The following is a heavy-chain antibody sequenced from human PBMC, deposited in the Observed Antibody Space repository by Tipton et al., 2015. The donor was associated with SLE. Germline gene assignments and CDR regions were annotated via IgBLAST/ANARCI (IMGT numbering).Heavy chain of an antibody. J-gene: IGHJ6*02. CDR3: ATGVDIAHPFDGMDV. Sequence: QVQLVQSGSELKRPGASVKVSCKASGYTLSRHAMYWVRQAPRQGLECMGWINTNTGNPTYAQGFTGRFVFSLDTSVSTTYLQISSLKAEDTAIYYCATGVDIAHPFDGMDVWGQGTTVTVSS. CDR2: INTNTGNP. V-gene: IGHV7-4-1*02. D-gene: IGHD3-3*01. CDR1: GYTLSRHA.